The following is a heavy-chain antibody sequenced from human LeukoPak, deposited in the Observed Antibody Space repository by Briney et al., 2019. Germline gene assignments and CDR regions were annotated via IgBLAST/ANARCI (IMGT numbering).Heavy chain of an antibody. CDR2: ISGSGGST. V-gene: IGHV3-23*01. CDR3: AKDLIAVAGKSAFDI. J-gene: IGHJ3*02. CDR1: GFTFSSYG. Sequence: GGTLRLSCAASGFTFSSYGMSWVRQAPGKGLEWVSAISGSGGSTYYADSVKGRFTISRDNSKNTLYLQMNSLRAEDTAVYYCAKDLIAVAGKSAFDIWGQGTMVTVSS. D-gene: IGHD6-19*01.